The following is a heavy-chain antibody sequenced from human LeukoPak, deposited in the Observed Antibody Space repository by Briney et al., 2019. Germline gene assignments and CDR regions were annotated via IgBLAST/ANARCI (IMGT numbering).Heavy chain of an antibody. CDR3: ARADPYGDSTPDF. Sequence: GGSLRLSCAASGFPFGGHEMIWVRPAPGKGLEWLSYISTTGSTIYYADSVKGRFTISRDNAKNSLYLQMDSLSVEDTAVYYCARADPYGDSTPDFWGQGTPVTVSS. J-gene: IGHJ4*02. D-gene: IGHD4-17*01. V-gene: IGHV3-48*03. CDR2: ISTTGSTI. CDR1: GFPFGGHE.